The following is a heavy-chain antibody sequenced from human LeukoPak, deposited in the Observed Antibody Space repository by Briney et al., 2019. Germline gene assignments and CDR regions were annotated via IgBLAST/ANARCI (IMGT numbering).Heavy chain of an antibody. V-gene: IGHV5-51*01. CDR3: ARRYCSSTSCYLDYGMDV. CDR1: GYSFTSYW. J-gene: IGHJ6*02. Sequence: GESLKISCQGSGYSFTSYWIGWVRQMPGKGLEWMGIIYPGDSDTRYSPSFQGQVTISADKSITTAYLQWSSLKASDTAMYYCARRYCSSTSCYLDYGMDVWGQGTTVTVSS. CDR2: IYPGDSDT. D-gene: IGHD2-2*01.